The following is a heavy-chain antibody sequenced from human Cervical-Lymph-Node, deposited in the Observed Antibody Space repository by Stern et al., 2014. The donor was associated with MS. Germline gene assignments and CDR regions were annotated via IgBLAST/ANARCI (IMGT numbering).Heavy chain of an antibody. CDR1: GFTFSSYG. V-gene: IGHV3-33*01. J-gene: IGHJ6*02. CDR3: ARSSSPSPYYYYGMDV. CDR2: IWYDGSNK. Sequence: VQLVESGGGVVQPGRSLRLSCAASGFTFSSYGMHWVRQAPGQGLEWVAVIWYDGSNKYYADSVKVRFTISRDNSKNTLYLQMNSLRAEDTAVYYCARSSSPSPYYYYGMDVWGQGTTVTVSS. D-gene: IGHD6-13*01.